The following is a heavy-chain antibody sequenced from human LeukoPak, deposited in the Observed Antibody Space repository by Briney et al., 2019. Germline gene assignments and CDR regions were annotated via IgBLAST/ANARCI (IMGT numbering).Heavy chain of an antibody. Sequence: SETLSLTCTVSGGSISSYYWSWIRQPLGKGLEWIGYIYYSGSTNYNPSLKSRVTISVDTSKNQFSLKLSSVTAADTAVYYCARGPISTKKVVVPFDYWGQGTLVTVSS. D-gene: IGHD2-15*01. CDR3: ARGPISTKKVVVPFDY. V-gene: IGHV4-59*01. J-gene: IGHJ4*02. CDR1: GGSISSYY. CDR2: IYYSGST.